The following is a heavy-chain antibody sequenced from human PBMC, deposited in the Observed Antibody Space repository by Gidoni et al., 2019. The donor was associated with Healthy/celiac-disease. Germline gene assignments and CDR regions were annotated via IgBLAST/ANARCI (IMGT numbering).Heavy chain of an antibody. D-gene: IGHD2-2*02. J-gene: IGHJ6*02. Sequence: QLQLQESGPGLVKPSETLSLTCTVSGGSISSSSYYWGWIRQPPGKGLEWIGSIYYSGSTYYNPSLKSRVTISVDTSKNQFSLKLSSVTAADTAVYYCARHGCSSTSCYTHYYYGMDVWGQGTTVTVSS. CDR3: ARHGCSSTSCYTHYYYGMDV. CDR2: IYYSGST. V-gene: IGHV4-39*01. CDR1: GGSISSSSYY.